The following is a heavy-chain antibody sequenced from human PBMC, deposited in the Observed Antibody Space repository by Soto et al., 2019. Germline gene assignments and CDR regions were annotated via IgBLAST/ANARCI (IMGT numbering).Heavy chain of an antibody. D-gene: IGHD3-10*01. J-gene: IGHJ4*02. Sequence: GGSLRLSCAASGFTFSNAWMSWVRQAPGKGLEWVGRIKSKTDGGTTDYVAPVKGRFTISRDDSKNTLYLQMNSLKTEDTAVYYCTTPVRGVIEPNFDYWGQGTLVTVSS. CDR1: GFTFSNAW. CDR2: IKSKTDGGTT. V-gene: IGHV3-15*01. CDR3: TTPVRGVIEPNFDY.